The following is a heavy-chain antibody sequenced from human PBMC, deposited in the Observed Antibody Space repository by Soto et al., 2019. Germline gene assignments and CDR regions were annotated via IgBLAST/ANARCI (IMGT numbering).Heavy chain of an antibody. D-gene: IGHD1-26*01. Sequence: QVQLQESGPGLVRPSQTLSLTCTVSGDSISSVDHYWSWIRQPPGKGLEWMGYIYHSGSTHYNPSLTPRLTTTIDTSTNRSSLNLTSVTAADTAVYFCARLRWETENNWFDPWGQGALVTVSS. CDR3: ARLRWETENNWFDP. CDR2: IYHSGST. V-gene: IGHV4-30-4*01. CDR1: GDSISSVDHY. J-gene: IGHJ5*02.